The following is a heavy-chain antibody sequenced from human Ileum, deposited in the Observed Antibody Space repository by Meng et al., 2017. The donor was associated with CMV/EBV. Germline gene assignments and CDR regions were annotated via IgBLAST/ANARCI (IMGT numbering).Heavy chain of an antibody. Sequence: SGFTFSSYAMHWVRQAPGKGLEWVAVIPYDGSNKYYADSVKGRFTISRDNSKNTLYLQMNSLRAEDTAVYYCARGPITGVATISLDYWGQGTLVTVSS. D-gene: IGHD5-12*01. CDR2: IPYDGSNK. CDR3: ARGPITGVATISLDY. V-gene: IGHV3-30*04. J-gene: IGHJ4*02. CDR1: GFTFSSYA.